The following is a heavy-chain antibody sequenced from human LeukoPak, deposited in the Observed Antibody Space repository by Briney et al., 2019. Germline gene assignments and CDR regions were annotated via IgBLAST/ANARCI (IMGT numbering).Heavy chain of an antibody. D-gene: IGHD2-2*01. CDR3: AKEDFEVVNYFDP. Sequence: ASVKVSCKASGYTFTSYGISWVRQAPGQGLEWMGCISAYNGNRNYAQKLHGRVIMTTDTSTSTDYMMQRSLRSDDAAVYYWAKEDFEVVNYFDPWGQGTLVTVSS. J-gene: IGHJ4*02. CDR2: ISAYNGNR. CDR1: GYTFTSYG. V-gene: IGHV1-18*01.